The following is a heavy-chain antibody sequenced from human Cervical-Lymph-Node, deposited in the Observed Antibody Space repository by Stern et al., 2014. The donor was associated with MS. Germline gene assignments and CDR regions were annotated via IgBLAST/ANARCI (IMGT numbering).Heavy chain of an antibody. CDR2: IRDAGTT. V-gene: IGHV4-39*01. D-gene: IGHD6-19*01. Sequence: QLQLQESGPGLVKPSETLSLTCTVSGDSISTRSDYWGWIRQAPGEGLEWIGTIRDAGTTYYNSSLQCLVSISVDTSKRQFSLRLSSWTAADTALYYCARQHSSGWYDYWGQGTRVTVSS. CDR3: ARQHSSGWYDY. J-gene: IGHJ4*02. CDR1: GDSISTRSDY.